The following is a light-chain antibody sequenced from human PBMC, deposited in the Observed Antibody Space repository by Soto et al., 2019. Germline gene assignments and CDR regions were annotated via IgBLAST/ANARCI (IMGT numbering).Light chain of an antibody. Sequence: EIVMTQSPATLSVSPGERATLSCRASQSVCSKLAWYQQKPGQAPRLLIYDASTRATGIPARFSGSGSGTEFTLTISSLQSEDFAVYYCQQYNNWPRTFGQGTKVEIK. CDR1: QSVCSK. CDR3: QQYNNWPRT. V-gene: IGKV3-15*01. J-gene: IGKJ1*01. CDR2: DAS.